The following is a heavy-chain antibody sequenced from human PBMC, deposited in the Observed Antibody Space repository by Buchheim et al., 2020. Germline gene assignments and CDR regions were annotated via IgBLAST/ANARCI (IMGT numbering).Heavy chain of an antibody. J-gene: IGHJ6*02. CDR2: ISYDGSNK. V-gene: IGHV3-30*18. Sequence: QVQLVESGGGVVQPGRFLRLSCAASGFTFSSYGVHWVRQAPGKGLEWVAVISYDGSNKYYADSVKGRFTISRDNSKNTLYLQKNSLRGGETAVYFWAKERLRGHGGGYYYGMDVWGQGTT. D-gene: IGHD3-10*01. CDR3: AKERLRGHGGGYYYGMDV. CDR1: GFTFSSYG.